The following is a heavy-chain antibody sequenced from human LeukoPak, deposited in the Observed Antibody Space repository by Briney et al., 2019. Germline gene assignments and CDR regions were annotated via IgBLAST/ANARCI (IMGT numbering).Heavy chain of an antibody. Sequence: GGSLRLSCAASGFTFNNYAMHWVRQAPGKGLEWVAVISYDGSNKYYADSVRGRFTISRDSSKNTLYLQMNSLRAEDTAVYYCARDLSWNYRYYFDYWGQGTLVIVSS. CDR3: ARDLSWNYRYYFDY. J-gene: IGHJ4*02. CDR1: GFTFNNYA. CDR2: ISYDGSNK. D-gene: IGHD1-7*01. V-gene: IGHV3-30*04.